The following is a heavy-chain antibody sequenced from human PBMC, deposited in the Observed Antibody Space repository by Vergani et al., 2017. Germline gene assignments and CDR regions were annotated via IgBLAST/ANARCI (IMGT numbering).Heavy chain of an antibody. CDR1: EYSFGNYW. V-gene: IGHV5-51*03. J-gene: IGHJ4*02. Sequence: EVELVQSGPEMRKPGESLKISCMGSEYSFGNYWIGWVRQMPGKGLEWMGIIYPADSDTRYSPSFQVQVTISADKSISTAFLQWDSLKASDTALYYCARNTTYTDSWGQGTLVTVS. CDR2: IYPADSDT. D-gene: IGHD1-1*01. CDR3: ARNTTYTDS.